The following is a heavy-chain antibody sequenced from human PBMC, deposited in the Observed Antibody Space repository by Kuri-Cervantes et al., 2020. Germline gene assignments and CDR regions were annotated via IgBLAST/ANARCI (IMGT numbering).Heavy chain of an antibody. J-gene: IGHJ4*02. CDR2: INSDGSST. V-gene: IGHV3-74*01. D-gene: IGHD3-16*01. CDR3: AKVGPTLPPFFDY. CDR1: GFTFSIYW. Sequence: GESLKISCAASGFTFSIYWMHWVRQAPGKGLVWVSRINSDGSSTSYADSVKGRFTISRDNAKNTLYLHISSLRAEDTAIYYCAKVGPTLPPFFDYWGQGTLVTVSS.